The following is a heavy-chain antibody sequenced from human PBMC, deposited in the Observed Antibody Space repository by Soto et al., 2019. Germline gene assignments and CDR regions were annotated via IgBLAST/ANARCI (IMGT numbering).Heavy chain of an antibody. Sequence: LSLTCTVSGGSISSYYMEWVRQAPGKGLEWVGRTRNKVDSYTTEYAASVRGRFTISRDDSKTSLYLQMNSLKTEDTALYYCATGTVGAMDYWGQGTLVTVSS. CDR2: TRNKVDSYTT. CDR1: GGSISSYY. CDR3: ATGTVGAMDY. V-gene: IGHV3-72*01. D-gene: IGHD1-26*01. J-gene: IGHJ4*02.